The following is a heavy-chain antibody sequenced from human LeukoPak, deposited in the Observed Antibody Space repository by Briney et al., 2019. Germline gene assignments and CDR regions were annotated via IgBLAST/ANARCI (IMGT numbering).Heavy chain of an antibody. CDR1: GFTFSSYS. Sequence: GGSLRLSCAASGFTFSSYSMNWVRQAPGKGLEWVSYISSSSSTIYYADSVKGPFTISRDNAKNSLYLQMNSLRDEDTAVYYCARAGTYYYDSSGYYYKFDYFDYWGQGTLVTVSS. CDR3: ARAGTYYYDSSGYYYKFDYFDY. V-gene: IGHV3-48*02. D-gene: IGHD3-22*01. J-gene: IGHJ4*02. CDR2: ISSSSSTI.